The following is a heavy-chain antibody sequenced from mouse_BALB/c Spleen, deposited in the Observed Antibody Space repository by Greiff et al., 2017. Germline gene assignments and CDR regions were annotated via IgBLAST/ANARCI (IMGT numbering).Heavy chain of an antibody. Sequence: VQLQESGPGLVAPSQSLSITCTVSGFSLTGYGVNWVRQPPGKGLEWLGMSWGDGSTDYNSALKTRLSISKDNSKSQVFLKMNSLQTDDTARYYGARGYDYVVDYAMDYWGQGTSVTVSA. D-gene: IGHD2-4*01. CDR1: GFSLTGYG. J-gene: IGHJ4*01. CDR3: ARGYDYVVDYAMDY. CDR2: SWGDGST. V-gene: IGHV2-6-7*01.